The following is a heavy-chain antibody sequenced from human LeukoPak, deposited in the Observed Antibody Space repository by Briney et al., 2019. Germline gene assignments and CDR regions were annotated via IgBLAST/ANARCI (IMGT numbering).Heavy chain of an antibody. CDR3: AKGVPDGGNFDY. V-gene: IGHV3-23*01. J-gene: IGHJ4*02. CDR1: EFTFSSYA. CDR2: IRRSGGST. D-gene: IGHD3-16*01. Sequence: GGSLRLSCAASEFTFSSYAMRGVRQAPGKGLEWVSAIRRSGGSTYYADSVKGRFNISRHNSKNTLFLQMNSLRAEDTDVYYCAKGVPDGGNFDYWGQGPLVTVSS.